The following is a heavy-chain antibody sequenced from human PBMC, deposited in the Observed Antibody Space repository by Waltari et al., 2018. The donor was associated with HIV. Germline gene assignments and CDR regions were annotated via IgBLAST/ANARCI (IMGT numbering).Heavy chain of an antibody. CDR2: INSDGST. Sequence: EVQLVESGGGLVQPGGSLRLSCAASGFTFSSYWMHWVRQAPGKGLVWVSRINSDGSTSYADSVKGRFTISRDNAKNTLYLQMNSLRAEDTAVYYCARVDAFDIWGQGTMVTVSS. CDR3: ARVDAFDI. V-gene: IGHV3-74*01. CDR1: GFTFSSYW. J-gene: IGHJ3*02.